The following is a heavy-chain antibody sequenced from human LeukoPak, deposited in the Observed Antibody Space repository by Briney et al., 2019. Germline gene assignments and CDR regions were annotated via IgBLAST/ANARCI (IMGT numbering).Heavy chain of an antibody. CDR3: AKGHISVPEYFDY. V-gene: IGHV3-23*01. J-gene: IGHJ4*02. CDR1: GFTFSSYA. D-gene: IGHD2-2*01. Sequence: GGSLRLSCAASGFTFSSYAMTWVRQAPGKGLEWVSAISGSGGSTYFADSVKGRFTISRDNSKNTLYLQMNSLRAEDTAVYYCAKGHISVPEYFDYWGQGTLVTVSS. CDR2: ISGSGGST.